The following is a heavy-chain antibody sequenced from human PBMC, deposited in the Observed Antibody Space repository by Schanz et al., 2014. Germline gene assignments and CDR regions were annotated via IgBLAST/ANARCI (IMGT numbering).Heavy chain of an antibody. D-gene: IGHD4-17*01. Sequence: VQLVESGGGLVKPGGSLRLSCAASGFTFSDYYMSWVRQAPGKGLEWVSTIYASGATYYADSVKRRFTISRDNSKNTLYLQMNSLRADDTAVYYCARPRFDYGEVDYWGQGTLVTVSS. CDR2: IYASGAT. J-gene: IGHJ4*02. CDR1: GFTFSDYY. V-gene: IGHV3-66*04. CDR3: ARPRFDYGEVDY.